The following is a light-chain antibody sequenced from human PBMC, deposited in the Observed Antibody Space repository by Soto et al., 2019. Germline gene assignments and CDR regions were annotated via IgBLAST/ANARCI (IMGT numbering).Light chain of an antibody. CDR3: LRYGTSLPLT. J-gene: IGKJ4*01. V-gene: IGKV3-20*01. CDR1: QSVSSNY. CDR2: GAS. Sequence: EIVLTQSPGTLSLSPGDRATLSCRASQSVSSNYLAWYQQKPGQAPRLLIYGASSRATGIPDRFSGSGSGTDFTLTISRLEPEDFAVYYCLRYGTSLPLTFGGGTKVEIK.